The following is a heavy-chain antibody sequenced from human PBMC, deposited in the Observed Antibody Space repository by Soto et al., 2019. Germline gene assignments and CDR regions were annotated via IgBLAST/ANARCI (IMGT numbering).Heavy chain of an antibody. CDR2: ISYDGSNK. Sequence: QVQLVESGGGVVQPGRSLRLSCAASGFTFSSYAMHWVRQAPGKGLEWVAVISYDGSNKYYADSVKGRFTISRDNSKNTLYLQMNSLRAEDTAVYYCARDSANGYYIGDFDYWGQGTLVTVSS. J-gene: IGHJ4*02. D-gene: IGHD3-3*01. V-gene: IGHV3-30-3*01. CDR3: ARDSANGYYIGDFDY. CDR1: GFTFSSYA.